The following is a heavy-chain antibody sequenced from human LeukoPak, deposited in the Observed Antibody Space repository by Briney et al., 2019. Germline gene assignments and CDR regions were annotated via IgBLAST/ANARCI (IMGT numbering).Heavy chain of an antibody. V-gene: IGHV3-33*08. J-gene: IGHJ4*02. CDR2: IWYDGSNK. CDR3: ARHDYGGNSGDN. D-gene: IGHD4-23*01. CDR1: GFTFSSYS. Sequence: GGSLRLSCAASGFTFSSYSMNWVRQAPGKGLEWVAVIWYDGSNKYYGDSVKGRFTISRDNAKNTLYLQMNSLRDEDTAVYYCARHDYGGNSGDNWGQGTLVTVSS.